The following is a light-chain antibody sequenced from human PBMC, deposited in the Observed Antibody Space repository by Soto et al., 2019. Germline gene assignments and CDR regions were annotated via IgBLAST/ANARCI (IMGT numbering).Light chain of an antibody. Sequence: QSALTQPPSASGSPGQSVTISCTGTTSGVGGSDFVSWFQQHPGKAPKLLIYDVNKRPSGVPDRFSGSKSGNTASLTVSGLQADDEADYYCSSYAGSRNPYVFGTGTKLTVL. CDR2: DVN. CDR3: SSYAGSRNPYV. V-gene: IGLV2-8*01. CDR1: TSGVGGSDF. J-gene: IGLJ1*01.